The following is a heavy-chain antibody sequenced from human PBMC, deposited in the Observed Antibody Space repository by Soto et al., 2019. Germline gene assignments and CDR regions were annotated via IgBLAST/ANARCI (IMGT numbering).Heavy chain of an antibody. CDR2: TYYRSKWYN. D-gene: IGHD6-19*01. V-gene: IGHV6-1*01. Sequence: SQTLSLTCAISGDSVSSNSAAWNWIRQSPSRGLEWLGRTYYRSKWYNDYAVSVKSRITINPDTSKNQFSLQLNSVTPEDTAVYYCARDFNEQWLVPRVFSRYYFDYGGQGTLVTVSS. CDR3: ARDFNEQWLVPRVFSRYYFDY. J-gene: IGHJ4*02. CDR1: GDSVSSNSAA.